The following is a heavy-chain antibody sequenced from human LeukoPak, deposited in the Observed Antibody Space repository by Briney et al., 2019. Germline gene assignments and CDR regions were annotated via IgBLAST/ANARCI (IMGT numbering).Heavy chain of an antibody. V-gene: IGHV1-69*13. CDR2: IIPIFGTA. CDR3: VILHIAARPNYYYYYYMDV. D-gene: IGHD6-6*01. CDR1: GGTFSSYA. Sequence: SVKVSCKASGGTFSSYAISWVRQAPGQGLEWMGGIIPIFGTANYAQKFQGRVTITADESTSTAYMELSSLRSEDTAVYYCVILHIAARPNYYYYYYMDVWGKGTTVTVSS. J-gene: IGHJ6*03.